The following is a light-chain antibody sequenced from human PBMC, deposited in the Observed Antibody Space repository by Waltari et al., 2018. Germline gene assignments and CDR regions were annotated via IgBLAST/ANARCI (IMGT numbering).Light chain of an antibody. CDR1: QSVNKY. CDR2: GAS. V-gene: IGKV3-11*01. J-gene: IGKJ4*01. Sequence: EIVLTQSPATLSLSPGESAPLSCRASQSVNKYLDWLQQKPGQAPRPLIYGASNRAAGIPARFSGSGAGTDFNLTISSLEPEDLAVYYCLQRAGGPLFGGGTKVE. CDR3: LQRAGGPL.